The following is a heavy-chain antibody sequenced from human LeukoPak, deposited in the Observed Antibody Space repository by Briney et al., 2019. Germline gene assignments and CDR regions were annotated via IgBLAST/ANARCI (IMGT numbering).Heavy chain of an antibody. Sequence: PSETLSLTCVVSGGSFIGSYCSWLRQTPGKGLEWIGEINHSGTANYNPSLKSRVSIVEDTSTKQFILKLTSVTAADTAVYYCARNILDGNTWGALDVWGQGTVVAVSS. CDR2: INHSGTA. V-gene: IGHV4-34*01. CDR1: GGSFIGSY. D-gene: IGHD5-24*01. CDR3: ARNILDGNTWGALDV. J-gene: IGHJ3*01.